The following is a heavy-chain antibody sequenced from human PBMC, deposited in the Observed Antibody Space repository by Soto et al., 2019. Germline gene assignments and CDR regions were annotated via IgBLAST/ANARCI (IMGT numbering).Heavy chain of an antibody. CDR3: ARHGHSSSWYDPYYYYYGMDV. CDR1: GYSFTSYW. Sequence: GESLKISCKGSGYSFTSYWISWVRQMPGKGLEWMGRIDPSDSYTNYSPSFQGHVTISADKSISTAYLQWSSLKASDTAMYYCARHGHSSSWYDPYYYYYGMDVWGPGXTVTVYS. J-gene: IGHJ6*02. CDR2: IDPSDSYT. D-gene: IGHD6-13*01. V-gene: IGHV5-10-1*01.